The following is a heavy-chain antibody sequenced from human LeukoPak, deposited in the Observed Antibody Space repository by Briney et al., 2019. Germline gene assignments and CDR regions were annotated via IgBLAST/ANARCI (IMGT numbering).Heavy chain of an antibody. CDR3: ATESVSSGWYPYYFDY. Sequence: PGGSLRLSCAASGFTFSSYAMSWVRQAPGKGLEWVSAISGSGGSTYYADSVKGRFTISRDNSKNTLYLQMNSLRAEDTAVYYCATESVSSGWYPYYFDYWGQGTLVTVSS. CDR2: ISGSGGST. CDR1: GFTFSSYA. V-gene: IGHV3-23*01. D-gene: IGHD6-19*01. J-gene: IGHJ4*02.